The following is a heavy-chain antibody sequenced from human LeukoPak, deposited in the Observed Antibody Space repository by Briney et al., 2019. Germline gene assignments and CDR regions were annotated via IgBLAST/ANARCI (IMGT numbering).Heavy chain of an antibody. Sequence: SETLSLTCAVSGYSISSGYYWGWIRQPPGKGLEWIGSIYHSGSTYYSPSLKSRVAISVDTSKNQFSLKLSSVTAADTAVYYCASLSGPGSFWGQGTLVTVSS. CDR3: ASLSGPGSF. J-gene: IGHJ4*02. D-gene: IGHD7-27*01. CDR1: GYSISSGYY. V-gene: IGHV4-38-2*01. CDR2: IYHSGST.